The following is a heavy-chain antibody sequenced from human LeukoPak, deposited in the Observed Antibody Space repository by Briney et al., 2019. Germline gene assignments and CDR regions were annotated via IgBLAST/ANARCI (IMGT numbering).Heavy chain of an antibody. V-gene: IGHV3-43*02. CDR1: GFTFDEYA. Sequence: GGSLRLSCAASGFTFDEYAMHWVRQAPGKGPEWVSYVTANGGTYYADSVKGRFVISRDNSKNSLYLQMNILRPEDTALYYCAKILKPHAFDIWGQGTMVTVSS. CDR3: AKILKPHAFDI. CDR2: VTANGGT. J-gene: IGHJ3*02.